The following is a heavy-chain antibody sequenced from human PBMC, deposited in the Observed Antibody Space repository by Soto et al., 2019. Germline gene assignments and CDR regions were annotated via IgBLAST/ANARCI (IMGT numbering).Heavy chain of an antibody. CDR2: IYYSGST. D-gene: IGHD3-10*01. CDR3: ARQPRGNWFDP. J-gene: IGHJ5*02. CDR1: GGSISSYY. V-gene: IGHV4-59*01. Sequence: PSETLSLTFTVFGGSISSYYWSLVRQPPGKGLEWIGYIYYSGSTNYNPSLKSRVTISVDTSKNQFSLKLSSVTAADTAVYYCARQPRGNWFDPWGQGTLVTVSS.